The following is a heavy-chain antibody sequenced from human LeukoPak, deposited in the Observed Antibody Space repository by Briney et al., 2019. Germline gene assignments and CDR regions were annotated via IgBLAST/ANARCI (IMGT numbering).Heavy chain of an antibody. CDR1: GYSISSGYY. J-gene: IGHJ6*03. Sequence: SETLSLTCTVSGYSISSGYYWGWIRQPPGKGLEWIGSIYHSGSTFDNPSLKSRVTISVDTSKNQFSLKLSSVTAADTAVYYCARVGGGYCSSTSCYIGRYMDVWGKGTTVTVSS. D-gene: IGHD2-2*02. CDR3: ARVGGGYCSSTSCYIGRYMDV. CDR2: IYHSGST. V-gene: IGHV4-38-2*02.